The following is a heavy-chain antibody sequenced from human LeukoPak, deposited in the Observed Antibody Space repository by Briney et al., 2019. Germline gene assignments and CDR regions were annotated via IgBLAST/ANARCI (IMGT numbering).Heavy chain of an antibody. CDR1: GYTFTSYG. D-gene: IGHD4-17*01. Sequence: ASVKVSCKASGYTFTSYGISWVRQAPGQGLEWMGWISAYNGNTNYAQKLQGRVTMTTDTPTSTAYMELRSLRSDDTAVYYCARDRTTVTTGYMDVWGKGTTVTISS. V-gene: IGHV1-18*01. J-gene: IGHJ6*03. CDR2: ISAYNGNT. CDR3: ARDRTTVTTGYMDV.